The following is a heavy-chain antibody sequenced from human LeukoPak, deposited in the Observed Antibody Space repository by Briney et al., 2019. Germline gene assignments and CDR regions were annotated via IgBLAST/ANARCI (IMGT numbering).Heavy chain of an antibody. CDR1: GGTFSSYA. V-gene: IGHV1-18*01. Sequence: GASVKVSCKASGGTFSSYAISWVRQAPGQGLEWMGWISAYNGNTNYAQKLQGRVTMTTDTSTSTAYMELRSLRSDDTAVYYCARDTTYGLGERIVFAGRQLDYWGQGTLVTVSS. CDR3: ARDTTYGLGERIVFAGRQLDY. D-gene: IGHD3-10*01. CDR2: ISAYNGNT. J-gene: IGHJ4*02.